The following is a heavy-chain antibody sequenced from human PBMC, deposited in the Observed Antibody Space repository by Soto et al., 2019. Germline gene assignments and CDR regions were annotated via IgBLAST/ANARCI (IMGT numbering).Heavy chain of an antibody. D-gene: IGHD1-26*01. V-gene: IGHV4-39*01. CDR1: GGSITSSSYY. J-gene: IGHJ5*02. CDR3: ATQEVGGSYVYTFDP. Sequence: QLHLRESGPGLVKPSETLSLTCTVSGGSITSSSYYWGWIRQPPGKGLEGIGSIYYSGSTYYNPSLKSRVTISVDTSKNQFSLKLSSVTAADTAVYYCATQEVGGSYVYTFDPWGQGTLVTVSS. CDR2: IYYSGST.